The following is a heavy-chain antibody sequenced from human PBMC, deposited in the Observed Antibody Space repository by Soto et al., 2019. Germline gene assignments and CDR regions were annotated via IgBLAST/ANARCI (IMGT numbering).Heavy chain of an antibody. CDR1: GGTFSSYA. V-gene: IGHV1-69*13. CDR2: IIPIFGTA. J-gene: IGHJ4*02. Sequence: SVKVSCKASGGTFSSYAISWVRQAPGQGLEWMGGIIPIFGTASYAQKLQGRVTITADESTSTAYMELSSLRSEDTAVYYCARGRGQLWAPFDYWGQGTLVTVSS. D-gene: IGHD5-18*01. CDR3: ARGRGQLWAPFDY.